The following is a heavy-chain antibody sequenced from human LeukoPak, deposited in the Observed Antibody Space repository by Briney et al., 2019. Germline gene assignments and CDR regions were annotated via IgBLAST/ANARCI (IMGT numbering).Heavy chain of an antibody. V-gene: IGHV3-48*03. CDR2: ISSSGSVI. Sequence: GGSLRLSCAASGLTFKSYEMNWVRQAPGKGLEWVTYISSSGSVIYYADSVKGRFTISRDNAKSSLYLQMNSLRAEDTAVYYCARTNIVAAGWGYYFDYWGQGTLVTVSS. D-gene: IGHD6-13*01. CDR3: ARTNIVAAGWGYYFDY. CDR1: GLTFKSYE. J-gene: IGHJ4*02.